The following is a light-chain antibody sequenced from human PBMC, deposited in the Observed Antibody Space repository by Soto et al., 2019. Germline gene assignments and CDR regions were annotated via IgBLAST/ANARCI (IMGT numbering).Light chain of an antibody. CDR1: QSVSSPY. CDR3: QQYGSSPFT. V-gene: IGKV3-20*01. Sequence: EVVLTQSPVTLSLSPGERATLSCRASQSVSSPYLAWYQQKPGQPPRLLSYGASSRATDIPDRFIGSGSGTEFTRTIARLAPEDFAMYYCQQYGSSPFTFGPGTKVDI. CDR2: GAS. J-gene: IGKJ3*01.